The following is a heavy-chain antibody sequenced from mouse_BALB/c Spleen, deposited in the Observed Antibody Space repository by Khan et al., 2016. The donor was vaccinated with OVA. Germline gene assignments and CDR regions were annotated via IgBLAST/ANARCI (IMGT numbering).Heavy chain of an antibody. Sequence: VQLQQSGAELMKPGASVKISCKATGYTFSDYWLEWVKQRPGHGLEWIGEILPGSGSRNYNEKFKGKATFTAERWSKTNYMQLSSLTSEDSAVYYCARVNYGSRDYFDYWGPGTTLTVSS. J-gene: IGHJ2*01. V-gene: IGHV1-9*01. D-gene: IGHD1-1*01. CDR2: ILPGSGSR. CDR3: ARVNYGSRDYFDY. CDR1: GYTFSDYW.